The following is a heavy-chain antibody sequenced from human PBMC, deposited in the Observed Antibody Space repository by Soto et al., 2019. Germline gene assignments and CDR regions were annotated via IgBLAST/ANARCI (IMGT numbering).Heavy chain of an antibody. D-gene: IGHD1-26*01. CDR1: GFTFSSYG. V-gene: IGHV3-33*01. J-gene: IGHJ4*02. CDR3: ARDISSVGAIVPDY. Sequence: QVQLVESGGGVVQPGRSLRLSCAASGFTFSSYGMHWVRQAPGKGLEWVAVIWYDGSNKYYADSVKGRFTISRDNSKNTLYLQMNSLRAEDTAVYYCARDISSVGAIVPDYWGQGTLVTVSS. CDR2: IWYDGSNK.